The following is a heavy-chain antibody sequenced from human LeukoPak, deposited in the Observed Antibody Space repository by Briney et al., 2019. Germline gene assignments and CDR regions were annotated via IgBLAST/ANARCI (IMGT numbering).Heavy chain of an antibody. V-gene: IGHV4-4*09. CDR1: GGSISSHY. CDR3: ASRIRYGSSWEDWFDP. CDR2: IYNSGYT. Sequence: SETLSLTCTVSGGSISSHYWSWIRQPPGKGLEWIGYIYNSGYTNYNPSLKSRVTISVDASKNQFSLKLSSVTAADTAVYYCASRIRYGSSWEDWFDPWGQGTLVTVSS. D-gene: IGHD6-13*01. J-gene: IGHJ5*02.